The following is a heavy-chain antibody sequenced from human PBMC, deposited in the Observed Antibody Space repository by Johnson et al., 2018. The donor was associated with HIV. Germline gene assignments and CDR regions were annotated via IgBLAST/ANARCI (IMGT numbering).Heavy chain of an antibody. CDR2: IKSKTDGGTT. CDR1: GFTFSNAL. J-gene: IGHJ3*02. Sequence: VQLVESGGGLVKPGGSLRLSCAGSGFTFSNALMSWVRQAPGKGLEWVGRIKSKTDGGTTDYAAPVKGRFIISRDDSKNTLYVQMNSLKTEDTAVYYCTTSTLLWFGEPTNGAFDIWGQGTMVTVSS. V-gene: IGHV3-15*01. CDR3: TTSTLLWFGEPTNGAFDI. D-gene: IGHD3-10*01.